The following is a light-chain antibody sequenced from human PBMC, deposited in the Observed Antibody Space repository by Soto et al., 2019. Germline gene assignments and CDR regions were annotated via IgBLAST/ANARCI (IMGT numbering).Light chain of an antibody. V-gene: IGKV3-20*01. CDR1: QSVSSSY. J-gene: IGKJ1*01. CDR3: QQYGSTPGT. Sequence: EIVLTQSTGTLSLSPGERATLSCRASQSVSSSYLAWYQQKPGQAPRLLIYAASGRATGIPDRFSGSGSGTDFTLTISRLEPEDFAVYYCQQYGSTPGTFGQGTKVEIK. CDR2: AAS.